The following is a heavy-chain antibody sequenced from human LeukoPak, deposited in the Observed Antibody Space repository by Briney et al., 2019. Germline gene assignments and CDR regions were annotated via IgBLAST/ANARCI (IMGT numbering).Heavy chain of an antibody. CDR2: ISWNSGSI. CDR1: GFTFDDYA. D-gene: IGHD3-22*01. J-gene: IGHJ4*02. Sequence: PGGSLRLSCAASGFTFDDYAMHWVRQAPGKGLEWVSGISWNSGSIGYADSVKGRFTISRDDAKNSLYLQMNSLRAEDTALYYCAKDYYYDSSGPSRHFDYWGQGTLVTVSS. CDR3: AKDYYYDSSGPSRHFDY. V-gene: IGHV3-9*01.